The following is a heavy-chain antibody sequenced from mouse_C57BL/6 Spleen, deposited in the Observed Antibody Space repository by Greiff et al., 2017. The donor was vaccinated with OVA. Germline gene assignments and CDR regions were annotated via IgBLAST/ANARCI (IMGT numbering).Heavy chain of an antibody. D-gene: IGHD1-1*01. Sequence: EVQRVESGGGLVKPGGSLKLSCAASGFTFSDYGMHWVRQAPEKGLEWVAYISSGSSTINYADTVKGRFTISRDNAKNTLFLQMTSLRSEDTAMYYCARHYVVAWFAYWGQGTLVTVSA. V-gene: IGHV5-17*01. CDR3: ARHYVVAWFAY. CDR1: GFTFSDYG. J-gene: IGHJ3*01. CDR2: ISSGSSTI.